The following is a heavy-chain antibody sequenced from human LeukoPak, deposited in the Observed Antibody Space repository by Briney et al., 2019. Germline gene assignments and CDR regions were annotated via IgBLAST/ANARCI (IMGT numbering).Heavy chain of an antibody. D-gene: IGHD6-19*01. CDR1: GYTFTSYD. Sequence: ASVKVSCKASGYTFTSYDINWVRQATGQGLEWMGWINPNSGNTGYAQKFQGRVTMTRNTSISTAYMELSSLRSDDTAVYYCASGDSSGWYFLLTYWGQGTLVTVSS. CDR3: ASGDSSGWYFLLTY. J-gene: IGHJ4*02. V-gene: IGHV1-8*01. CDR2: INPNSGNT.